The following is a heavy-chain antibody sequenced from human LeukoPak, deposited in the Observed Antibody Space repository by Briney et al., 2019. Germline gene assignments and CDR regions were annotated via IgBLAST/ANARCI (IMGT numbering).Heavy chain of an antibody. CDR2: IYSSGST. CDR1: XXSXXNGTSY. CDR3: XXXXXXXIEDYFDY. V-gene: IGHV4-61*02. Sequence: VXXXSXXNGTSYWTWIRQPAGXXLEWLGRIYSSGSTNYNPSLKSRITISVXTAKNGFALKLRAVTAADAEGYXXXXXXXXXIEDYFDYWGQGTLVTVSS. D-gene: IGHD2-15*01. J-gene: IGHJ4*02.